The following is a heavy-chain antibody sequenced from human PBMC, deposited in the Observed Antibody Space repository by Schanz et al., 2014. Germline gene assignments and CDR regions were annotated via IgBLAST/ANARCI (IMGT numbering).Heavy chain of an antibody. D-gene: IGHD6-13*01. J-gene: IGHJ4*02. Sequence: QVQLVQSGAEVKKPGASVKVSCKASGYTFTSYGISWVRQAPGQGLEWMGRINPNSGGTNFAQKFQGRVTVTRDTSISTAYMELGSLRFDDTAVYYCARAAGPVDYWGQGTLVTVSS. V-gene: IGHV1-2*06. CDR1: GYTFTSYG. CDR2: INPNSGGT. CDR3: ARAAGPVDY.